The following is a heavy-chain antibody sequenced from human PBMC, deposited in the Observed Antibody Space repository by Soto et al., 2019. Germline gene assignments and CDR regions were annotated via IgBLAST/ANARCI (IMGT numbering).Heavy chain of an antibody. CDR3: ARVVLRYFDGFDY. CDR2: IYPGDSDT. CDR1: GYSFTSYW. V-gene: IGHV5-51*01. Sequence: GESLKISCKGSGYSFTSYWIGWVRQMPGKGLERMGIIYPGDSDTRYSPSFQGQVTISADKSISTAYLQWSSLKASDTAMYYCARVVLRYFDGFDYWGQGTLVTVSS. J-gene: IGHJ4*02. D-gene: IGHD3-9*01.